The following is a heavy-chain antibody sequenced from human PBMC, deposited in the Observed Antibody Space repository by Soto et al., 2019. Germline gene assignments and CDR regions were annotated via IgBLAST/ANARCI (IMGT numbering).Heavy chain of an antibody. J-gene: IGHJ3*02. CDR3: AKDPGYYDSSGYYAFDI. CDR1: GFTFSSYA. CDR2: ISGSGGST. D-gene: IGHD3-22*01. Sequence: GGSLRLSCAASGFTFSSYAMSWVSQAPGKGLEWVSAISGSGGSTYYADSVKGRFTISRDNSKNTLYLQMNSLRAEDTAVYYCAKDPGYYDSSGYYAFDIWGQGTMVTVSS. V-gene: IGHV3-23*01.